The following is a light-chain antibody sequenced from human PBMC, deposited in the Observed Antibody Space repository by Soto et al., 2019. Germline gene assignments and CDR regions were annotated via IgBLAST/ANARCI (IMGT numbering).Light chain of an antibody. J-gene: IGKJ1*01. CDR3: QQYNSYSPT. Sequence: AIPMAQYPSSPSASVGDSVTIACRASQGIGNALGWYQQKPGKAPKLLIYDASSLESGVPSRFSGSGSGTEFTLTISSLQPDDFATYYCQQYNSYSPTFGQGTKVDI. CDR1: QGIGNA. CDR2: DAS. V-gene: IGKV1-13*02.